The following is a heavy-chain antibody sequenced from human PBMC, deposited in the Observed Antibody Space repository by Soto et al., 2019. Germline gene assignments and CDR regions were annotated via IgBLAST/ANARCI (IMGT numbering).Heavy chain of an antibody. Sequence: TSGGYYWSWIRQHPGKGLEWVASIDQDGSEKYYVDSVKGRFTISRDNTKNSLYLQINSLRAEDTAVYYCARVRDDFWSGYALNYWGQGTLVTVSS. V-gene: IGHV3-7*01. CDR2: IDQDGSEK. D-gene: IGHD3-3*01. J-gene: IGHJ4*02. CDR1: TSGGYY. CDR3: ARVRDDFWSGYALNY.